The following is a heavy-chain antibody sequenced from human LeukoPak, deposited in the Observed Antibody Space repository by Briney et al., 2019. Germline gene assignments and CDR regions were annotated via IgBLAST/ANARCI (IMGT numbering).Heavy chain of an antibody. Sequence: PSETLSLSCAVYGGSFSGYYWSWIRQPPGKGLEWIGEINHSGSTNYNPSLKSRVTISVDTSKNQFSLKLSSVTAADTAVYYCASFFNCSGGSSYSVIDYGSQGTLVTVSS. CDR1: GGSFSGYY. CDR2: INHSGST. D-gene: IGHD2-15*01. J-gene: IGHJ4*02. V-gene: IGHV4-34*01. CDR3: ASFFNCSGGSSYSVIDY.